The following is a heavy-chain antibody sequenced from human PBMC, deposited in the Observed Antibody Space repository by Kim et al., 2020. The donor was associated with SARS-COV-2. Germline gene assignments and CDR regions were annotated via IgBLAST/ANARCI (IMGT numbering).Heavy chain of an antibody. Sequence: SETLSLTGAVYGGSFSGYYWGWSRQPPGKGLEWIGEINHSGSTNYNRSLKGRVTISVDTSKNQFSLKLSSVTAAATAVYYCARGTRQWLVRGPYYYYMDVWGKGTTVPVSS. CDR1: GGSFSGYY. D-gene: IGHD6-19*01. V-gene: IGHV4-34*01. J-gene: IGHJ6*03. CDR2: INHSGST. CDR3: ARGTRQWLVRGPYYYYMDV.